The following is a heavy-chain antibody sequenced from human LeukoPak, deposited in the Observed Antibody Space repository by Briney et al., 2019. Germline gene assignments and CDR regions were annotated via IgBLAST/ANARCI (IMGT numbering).Heavy chain of an antibody. V-gene: IGHV1-2*02. CDR2: INPNSGGT. D-gene: IGHD6-13*01. Sequence: PSVKVSCKASGYTFPGYYMHWVRQAPAQGREWMGWINPNSGGTNYAQKFQGRVTMTRDTSISTAYMELSRLRSDDTAVYYCAGSSGYSSSWDFDYWGQGTLVTVSS. CDR3: AGSSGYSSSWDFDY. CDR1: GYTFPGYY. J-gene: IGHJ4*02.